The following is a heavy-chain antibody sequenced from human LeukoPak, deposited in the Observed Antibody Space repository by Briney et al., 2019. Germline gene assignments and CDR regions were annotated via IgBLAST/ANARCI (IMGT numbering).Heavy chain of an antibody. Sequence: GGSLRLSCAASGFTFISYWMHWVRQAPGKGLVWVSRINSDGSSTSYADSVKGRFTISRDNSKNTLYLQMNTLRAEDTAVYYCAKDHSFYDILTGLGDAFDIWGQGTMVTVSS. CDR1: GFTFISYW. D-gene: IGHD3-9*01. J-gene: IGHJ3*02. V-gene: IGHV3-74*01. CDR2: INSDGSST. CDR3: AKDHSFYDILTGLGDAFDI.